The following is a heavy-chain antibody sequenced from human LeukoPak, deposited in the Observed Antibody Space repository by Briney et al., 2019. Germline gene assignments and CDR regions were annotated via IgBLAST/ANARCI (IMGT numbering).Heavy chain of an antibody. Sequence: TSETLSLTCAVYGGSFSGYYWSWIRQPPGKGLEWIGEINHSGSTNYNPSLKSRVTISVDTSKNQFSLKLSSVTAADTAVYYCARGDDFWSGLDYWGQGTLVTVSS. CDR1: GGSFSGYY. CDR2: INHSGST. V-gene: IGHV4-34*01. J-gene: IGHJ4*02. CDR3: ARGDDFWSGLDY. D-gene: IGHD3-3*01.